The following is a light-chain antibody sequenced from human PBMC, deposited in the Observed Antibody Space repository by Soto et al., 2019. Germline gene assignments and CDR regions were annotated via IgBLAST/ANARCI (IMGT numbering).Light chain of an antibody. CDR3: QKSYSTPT. V-gene: IGKV1-39*01. J-gene: IGKJ2*01. CDR1: QSISSY. Sequence: DIQMTQSPSSLSASVGDRVTITCRASQSISSYLNWYQQKPGKAPKLLIYAASSLQSGVPSRFSGVGSGPDFTLTISSLQPEDFATYYCQKSYSTPTFGQGTKLEIK. CDR2: AAS.